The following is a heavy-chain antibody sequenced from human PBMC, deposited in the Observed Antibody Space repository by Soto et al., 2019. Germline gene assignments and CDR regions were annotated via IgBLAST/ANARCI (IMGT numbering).Heavy chain of an antibody. D-gene: IGHD3-3*01. J-gene: IGHJ6*02. CDR1: GGSFSGYY. CDR3: AREGAFGETGYYYYGMDV. CDR2: INHSGST. V-gene: IGHV4-34*01. Sequence: SETLSLTCAVYGGSFSGYYWSWIRQPPGKGLEWIGEINHSGSTNYNPSLKSRVTISVDTSKNQFSLKLSSVTAADTAVYYCAREGAFGETGYYYYGMDVWGQGTTVTVSS.